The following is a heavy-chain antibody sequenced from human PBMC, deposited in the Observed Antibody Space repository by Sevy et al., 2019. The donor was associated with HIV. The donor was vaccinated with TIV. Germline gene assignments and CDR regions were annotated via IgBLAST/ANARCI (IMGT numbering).Heavy chain of an antibody. Sequence: GGSLRLSCAASGFTFTTYAMSWVRQAPGKGLEWVSGISGSGGSTHYADSVKGRFTISRDNSKKALYLQMNSLRVEDTAMYYCAKDQDGGFYDILTGYFDHWGQGTLVTVSS. D-gene: IGHD3-9*01. CDR2: ISGSGGST. V-gene: IGHV3-23*01. CDR3: AKDQDGGFYDILTGYFDH. J-gene: IGHJ4*02. CDR1: GFTFTTYA.